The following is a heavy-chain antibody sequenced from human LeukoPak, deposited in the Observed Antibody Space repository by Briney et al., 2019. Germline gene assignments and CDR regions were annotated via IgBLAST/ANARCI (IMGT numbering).Heavy chain of an antibody. V-gene: IGHV3-33*06. J-gene: IGHJ4*02. D-gene: IGHD3-10*01. Sequence: SGGSLRLSCAASGFTFSSYGMHWVRQAPGKGLEWVAVIWYDGSNKYYADSVKGRFTISRDNFKNTLYLQMNSLRAEDTAVYYCTKNSRVNYYFDYWGQGTLVTVSS. CDR1: GFTFSSYG. CDR2: IWYDGSNK. CDR3: TKNSRVNYYFDY.